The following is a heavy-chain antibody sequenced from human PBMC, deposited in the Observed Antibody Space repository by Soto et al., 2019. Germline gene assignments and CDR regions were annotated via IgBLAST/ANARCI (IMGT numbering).Heavy chain of an antibody. CDR3: ARDMTDYVLDV. CDR1: GFIFSNYA. V-gene: IGHV3-30*03. D-gene: IGHD3-9*01. CDR2: ISYDGRYI. J-gene: IGHJ6*02. Sequence: QMQLVESGGGVVQPGNSLRLSCAASGFIFSNYAMHWVRQAPGKGLEWVALISYDGRYIYYADSVKGRFAISRDNSKKTVELLMNSLRREDTAVYYCARDMTDYVLDVWGQGTTVNVSS.